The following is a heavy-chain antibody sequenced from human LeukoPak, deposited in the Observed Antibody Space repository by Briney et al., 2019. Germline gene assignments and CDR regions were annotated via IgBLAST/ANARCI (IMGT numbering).Heavy chain of an antibody. V-gene: IGHV1-18*01. CDR2: ISAYNGNT. CDR1: GYTFTSYG. CDR3: ARDGGYYDSSGIDY. J-gene: IGHJ4*02. Sequence: ASVKVSCKASGYTFTSYGISWVRQAPGQGLEWMGWISAYNGNTNYAQKLQGRVTMSTDTSTSTAYMELRSLRSDDTAVYYCARDGGYYDSSGIDYWGQGTLLTVSS. D-gene: IGHD3-22*01.